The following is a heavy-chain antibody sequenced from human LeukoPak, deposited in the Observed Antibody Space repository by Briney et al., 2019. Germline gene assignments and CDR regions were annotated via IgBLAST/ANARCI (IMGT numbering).Heavy chain of an antibody. CDR2: ISYDGSNK. D-gene: IGHD6-25*01. Sequence: PGGSLRLSCAASGFTFSSYGMHWVRQAPGKGLEWVAVISYDGSNKYYADSVKGRFTISRDNSKNTLYLQMNSLRAEDTAVYYCAKVSGRSDPYYYYYYYMDVWGKGTTVTVSS. J-gene: IGHJ6*03. CDR3: AKVSGRSDPYYYYYYYMDV. V-gene: IGHV3-30*18. CDR1: GFTFSSYG.